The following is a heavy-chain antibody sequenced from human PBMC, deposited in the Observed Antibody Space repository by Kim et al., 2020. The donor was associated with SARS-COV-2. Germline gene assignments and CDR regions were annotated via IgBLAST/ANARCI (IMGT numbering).Heavy chain of an antibody. Sequence: LKSRVTISVDTSKNQFSLKESSVTAEDTAVYYCARGVIAAAGFRRGNWFDPWGQGILVTVSS. D-gene: IGHD6-13*01. V-gene: IGHV4-59*09. J-gene: IGHJ5*02. CDR3: ARGVIAAAGFRRGNWFDP.